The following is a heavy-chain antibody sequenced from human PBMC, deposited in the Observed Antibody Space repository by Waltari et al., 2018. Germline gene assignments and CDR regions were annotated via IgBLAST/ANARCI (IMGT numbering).Heavy chain of an antibody. D-gene: IGHD6-19*01. CDR1: GYTFTSYA. CDR2: INAGNGNT. Sequence: QVQLVQSGAEVKKPGASVKVSCKASGYTFTSYAMHWVRQAPGQRLEWMGWINAGNGNTKYSQKFQGRVTITRDTSASTAYMELSSLRSVDTAVYYCARGAPRIAVAGLDWGQGTLVTVSS. V-gene: IGHV1-3*01. CDR3: ARGAPRIAVAGLD. J-gene: IGHJ4*02.